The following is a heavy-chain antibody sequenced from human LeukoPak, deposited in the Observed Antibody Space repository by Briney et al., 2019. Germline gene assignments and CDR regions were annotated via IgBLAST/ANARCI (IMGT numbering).Heavy chain of an antibody. V-gene: IGHV3-21*01. D-gene: IGHD2-2*01. J-gene: IGHJ6*02. CDR2: ISSSSSDI. CDR1: GFTFNSYS. Sequence: AGGSLRLSCAASGFTFNSYSMNWVRQAPGKGREWGSSISSSSSDIYYADSVKGRFTISRDNAKNSLYLQMNSLRAEDTAVYYCARDFPSYQLLIYAGYYYYGMDVWGQGTTVTVSS. CDR3: ARDFPSYQLLIYAGYYYYGMDV.